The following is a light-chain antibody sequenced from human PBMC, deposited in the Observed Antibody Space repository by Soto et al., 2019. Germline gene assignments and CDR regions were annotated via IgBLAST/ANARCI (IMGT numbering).Light chain of an antibody. J-gene: IGKJ4*01. CDR2: DAS. Sequence: PGARATLSCRASQSVSSYLLWYQQKPGQAPRLLIYDASNRATDIPARFSGSGSGTDFTLTISSLEPEDFAVYYCQHRYTWPLTFGGGTKVEIK. V-gene: IGKV3-11*01. CDR3: QHRYTWPLT. CDR1: QSVSSY.